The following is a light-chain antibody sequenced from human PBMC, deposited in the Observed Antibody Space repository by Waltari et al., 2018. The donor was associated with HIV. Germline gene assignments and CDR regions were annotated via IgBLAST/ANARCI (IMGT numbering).Light chain of an antibody. J-gene: IGLJ3*02. Sequence: QSALTQPHSVSGSPGQSVTISCTGTNSDVGAYNYVSWYQQHPGKAPKLLIYDVNKRPSGVPDRFTGSKSDNLASLTISGLQVDDEADYYCCSSAGTWVFGVRTKLTWVFGGGTKLTVL. CDR2: DVN. V-gene: IGLV2-11*01. CDR1: NSDVGAYNY. CDR3: CSSAGTWVFGVRTKLTWV.